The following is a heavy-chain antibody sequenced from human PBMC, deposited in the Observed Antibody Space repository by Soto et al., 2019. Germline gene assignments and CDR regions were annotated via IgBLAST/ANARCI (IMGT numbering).Heavy chain of an antibody. D-gene: IGHD2-21*01. CDR2: VNNDGNDT. V-gene: IGHV3-74*03. CDR3: ARGGLQHALDV. Sequence: EVQLVESGGGLVQPGGSLRLSCAASGFTFSNYWMYWVRQAPGKGLVWVSRVNNDGNDTTHADSVKGRFTISRDNAENTLYLQMNSLRAEDTAVYYFARGGLQHALDVWGQGSTVTVSS. J-gene: IGHJ6*02. CDR1: GFTFSNYW.